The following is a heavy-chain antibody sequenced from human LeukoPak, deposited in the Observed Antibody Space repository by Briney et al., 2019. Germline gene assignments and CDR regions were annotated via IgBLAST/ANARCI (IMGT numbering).Heavy chain of an antibody. CDR1: GGSFSGYY. CDR3: ASFVLSDAFDI. Sequence: SETLSLTCAVYGGSFSGYYWSWIRQPPGKGLEWIGEINHSGSTNYNPSLKSRVTISVDTSENQFSLKLSSVTAADTAVYYCASFVLSDAFDIWGQGTMVTVSS. J-gene: IGHJ3*02. CDR2: INHSGST. V-gene: IGHV4-34*01. D-gene: IGHD6-6*01.